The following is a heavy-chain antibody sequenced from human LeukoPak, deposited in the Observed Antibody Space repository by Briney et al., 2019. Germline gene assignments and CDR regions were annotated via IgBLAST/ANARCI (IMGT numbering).Heavy chain of an antibody. CDR3: ARSPVEYSSGWDSVPGAFDI. J-gene: IGHJ3*02. Sequence: KPSETLSLTCTVSGGSISSYYWSWIRQPPGKGLEWIGYIYYSGSTNYNPSLKSRVTISVDTSKNQFSLKLSSVTAADTAVYYCARSPVEYSSGWDSVPGAFDIWGQGTMVTVSS. CDR2: IYYSGST. V-gene: IGHV4-59*08. CDR1: GGSISSYY. D-gene: IGHD6-19*01.